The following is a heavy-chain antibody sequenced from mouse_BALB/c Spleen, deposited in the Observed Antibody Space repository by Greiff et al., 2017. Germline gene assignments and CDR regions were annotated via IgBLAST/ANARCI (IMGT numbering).Heavy chain of an antibody. D-gene: IGHD2-14*01. V-gene: IGHV1-67*01. CDR3: ARKRYWAMDY. J-gene: IGHJ4*01. CDR2: ISTYYGDA. Sequence: QVQLQQSGAELVRPGVSVKISCKGSGYTFTDYAMHWVKQSHAKSLEWIGVISTYYGDASYNQKFKDKATLTADKSSSTAYMQLSSLTSEDSAVYYCARKRYWAMDYWGQGTSVTVSS. CDR1: GYTFTDYA.